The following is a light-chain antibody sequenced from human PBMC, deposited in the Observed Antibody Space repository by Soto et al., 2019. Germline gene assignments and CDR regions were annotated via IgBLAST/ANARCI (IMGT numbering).Light chain of an antibody. CDR3: QQYYATPHP. V-gene: IGKV4-1*01. J-gene: IGKJ2*01. CDR1: QSVLSSSNNNTNY. CDR2: WAS. Sequence: DIVMTQSPDSLAVSLGERATINCKSSQSVLSSSNNNTNYLAWNQQKTRQPPKLLIYWASTRESEVPDRFSGSGSGTDSTLTISSLQAEDVAVYYCQQYYATPHPFGQGTKREIK.